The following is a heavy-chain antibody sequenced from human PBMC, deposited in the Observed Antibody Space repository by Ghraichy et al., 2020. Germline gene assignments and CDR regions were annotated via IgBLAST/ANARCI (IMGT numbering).Heavy chain of an antibody. J-gene: IGHJ4*02. CDR2: ISGSGGST. D-gene: IGHD3-16*02. CDR3: AKDRIGDYVWGSYRY. V-gene: IGHV3-23*01. CDR1: GFTFSSYA. Sequence: GGSLRLSCAASGFTFSSYAMSWVRQAPGKGLEWVSAISGSGGSTYYADSVKGRFTISRDNSKNTLYLQMNSLRAEDTAVYYCAKDRIGDYVWGSYRYWGQGTLVTVSS.